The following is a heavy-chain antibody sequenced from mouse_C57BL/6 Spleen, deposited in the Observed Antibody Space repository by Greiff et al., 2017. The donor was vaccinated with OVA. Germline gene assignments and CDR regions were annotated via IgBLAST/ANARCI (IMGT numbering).Heavy chain of an antibody. CDR3: ARGEIYYGNWFAY. Sequence: EVQLQQSGPELVKPGASVKISCKASGYTFTDYYMNWVKQSHGKSLEWIGDINPNNGGTSYNQKFKGKATLTVDKSSSTAYMELRSLTSEDSAVYYCARGEIYYGNWFAYWGQGTLVTVSA. V-gene: IGHV1-26*01. CDR2: INPNNGGT. D-gene: IGHD2-1*01. CDR1: GYTFTDYY. J-gene: IGHJ3*01.